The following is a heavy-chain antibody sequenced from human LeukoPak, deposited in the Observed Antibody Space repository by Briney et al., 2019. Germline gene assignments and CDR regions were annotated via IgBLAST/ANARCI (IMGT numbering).Heavy chain of an antibody. V-gene: IGHV4-39*01. D-gene: IGHD3-22*01. CDR3: ASHTMIVVASFDY. CDR2: IYYSGSI. Sequence: PSETLSLTCTVSGGSISSSSYYWGWIRQPPGKGLERIGSIYYSGSIYYNPSLKSRVTLSVDTSKNQFSLKLSSVTAADTAVYYCASHTMIVVASFDYWGQGTLVTVSS. CDR1: GGSISSSSYY. J-gene: IGHJ4*02.